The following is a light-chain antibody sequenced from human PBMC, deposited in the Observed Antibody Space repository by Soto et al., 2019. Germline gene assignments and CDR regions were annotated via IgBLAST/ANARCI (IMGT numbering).Light chain of an antibody. J-gene: IGKJ5*01. CDR1: QSVSSN. V-gene: IGKV3-15*01. CDR2: GAS. Sequence: EIVMTDSPGTLSLSRWERATLSCRASQSVSSNYVAWFHHKPGQAPRLLIYGASTRATGIPARFSGSGSGTEFTLTISSLQSEDFAVYYCQQYNNWPQITFGQGTRLEIK. CDR3: QQYNNWPQIT.